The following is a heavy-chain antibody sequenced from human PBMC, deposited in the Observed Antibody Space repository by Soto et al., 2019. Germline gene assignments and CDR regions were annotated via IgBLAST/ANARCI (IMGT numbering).Heavy chain of an antibody. Sequence: PGGSLRLSFAASGFTFSSYAMHWVRQAPGKGLEWVAVISYDGSNKYYADSVKSRFTISRDNSKNTLYLQMNSLRAEDTAVYYSARPESVYYLFSSWGQGTLVTVSP. CDR1: GFTFSSYA. CDR3: ARPESVYYLFSS. V-gene: IGHV3-30-3*01. D-gene: IGHD3-22*01. J-gene: IGHJ4*02. CDR2: ISYDGSNK.